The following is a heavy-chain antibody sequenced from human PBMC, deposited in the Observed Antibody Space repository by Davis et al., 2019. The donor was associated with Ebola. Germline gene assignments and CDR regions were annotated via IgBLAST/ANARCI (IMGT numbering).Heavy chain of an antibody. CDR1: GGSFSGYY. D-gene: IGHD4-17*01. V-gene: IGHV4-34*01. J-gene: IGHJ3*02. Sequence: SETLSLTCAVYGGSFSGYYWSWIRQPPGKGLEWIGEINHSGSTNYNPSLKSRVTISVETSKNQFSLKLSFVTAADTAVYYCARGHGGYQVDAFDIWGQGTMVTVSS. CDR3: ARGHGGYQVDAFDI. CDR2: INHSGST.